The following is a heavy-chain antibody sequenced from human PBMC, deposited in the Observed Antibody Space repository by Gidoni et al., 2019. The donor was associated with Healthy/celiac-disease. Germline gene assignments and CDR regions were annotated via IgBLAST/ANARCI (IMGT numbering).Heavy chain of an antibody. CDR2: INHSGST. Sequence: QLQLQQWGAGLLKPSEPLSLTCAVYGGSFSGYYWSWIRQPPGKGLEWIGEINHSGSTNYNPSLKSRVTISVDTSKNQFSLKLSSVTAADTAVYYCARGPGSHVDIVVVVAADDAFDIWGQRAMVTVSS. V-gene: IGHV4-34*01. D-gene: IGHD2-15*01. CDR3: ARGPGSHVDIVVVVAADDAFDI. CDR1: GGSFSGYY. J-gene: IGHJ3*02.